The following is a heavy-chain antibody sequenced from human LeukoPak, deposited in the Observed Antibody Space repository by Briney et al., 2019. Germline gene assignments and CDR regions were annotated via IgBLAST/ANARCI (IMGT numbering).Heavy chain of an antibody. Sequence: PSETLSLTCTVSGGSISTTTYYWGWIRQPPGKGLEWIGSIYYSGSTYYNPSLKSRVTISVDTSKNQFSLKLSSVTAADTAVYYCAREVTPEVVPAADYYYYYYMDVWGKGTTVTVSS. V-gene: IGHV4-39*07. J-gene: IGHJ6*03. CDR2: IYYSGST. D-gene: IGHD2-2*01. CDR1: GGSISTTTYY. CDR3: AREVTPEVVPAADYYYYYYMDV.